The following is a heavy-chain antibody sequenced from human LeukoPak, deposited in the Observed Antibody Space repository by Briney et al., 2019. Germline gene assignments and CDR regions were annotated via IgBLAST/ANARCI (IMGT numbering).Heavy chain of an antibody. J-gene: IGHJ5*02. V-gene: IGHV4-34*09. D-gene: IGHD6-13*01. CDR2: INHSGST. Sequence: SETLSLTCAVYGGSFSGYYWSWIRQPPGKGLEWIGEINHSGSTNYNPSLKSRVTISVDTSKNQFSLKLSSVTAADTAVYYCARVIAAADWFDPWGQGTLVTVSS. CDR1: GGSFSGYY. CDR3: ARVIAAADWFDP.